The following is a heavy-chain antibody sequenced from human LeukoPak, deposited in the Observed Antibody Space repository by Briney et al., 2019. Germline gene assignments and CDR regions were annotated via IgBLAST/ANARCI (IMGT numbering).Heavy chain of an antibody. D-gene: IGHD3-9*01. V-gene: IGHV3-7*03. Sequence: PGGSLRLSCAASGFTFSSNWMSWVRQAPGKGLEWVANIKQDGSEKYYVGSVKGRFTISRDNAKNSLYLQMNSLRAEDTAVYYCARDLAEHYDILTGYYFVDYWGQGTLVTVSS. J-gene: IGHJ4*02. CDR2: IKQDGSEK. CDR3: ARDLAEHYDILTGYYFVDY. CDR1: GFTFSSNW.